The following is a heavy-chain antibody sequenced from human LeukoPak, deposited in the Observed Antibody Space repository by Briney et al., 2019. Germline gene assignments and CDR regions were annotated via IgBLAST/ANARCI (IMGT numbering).Heavy chain of an antibody. D-gene: IGHD6-13*01. CDR1: GYTFTGYY. J-gene: IGHJ4*02. CDR2: INPNSGGT. CDR3: ARSESSSSWYYFDY. Sequence: ASVKVSCKASGYTFTGYYVHWVRQAPGQGLEWMGWINPNSGGTNYAQKFQGRVTMTRDTSISTAYMELSRLRSDDTAVYYCARSESSSSWYYFDYWGQGTLVTVSS. V-gene: IGHV1-2*02.